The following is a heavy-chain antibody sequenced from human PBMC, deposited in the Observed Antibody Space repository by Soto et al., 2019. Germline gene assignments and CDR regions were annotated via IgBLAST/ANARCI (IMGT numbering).Heavy chain of an antibody. CDR3: ARTFVVVTAVWFDP. CDR1: GGSISSGDYY. V-gene: IGHV4-30-4*01. D-gene: IGHD2-21*02. CDR2: IYYSGST. Sequence: PSETLSLTCTVSGGSISSGDYYWSWIRQPPGKGLEWIGYIYYSGSTYYNPSLKSRVTISVDTSKNQFSLKLSSVTAADTAVYYCARTFVVVTAVWFDPWGQGTLVTVSS. J-gene: IGHJ5*02.